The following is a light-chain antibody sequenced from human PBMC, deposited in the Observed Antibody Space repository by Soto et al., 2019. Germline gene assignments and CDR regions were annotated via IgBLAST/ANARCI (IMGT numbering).Light chain of an antibody. V-gene: IGKV3-20*01. CDR2: GAS. J-gene: IGKJ5*01. CDR1: QSVSSSY. Sequence: EIVLTQSPGTLSLSPGERATLFCRASQSVSSSYLAWYQQKPGQAPRLLIYGASSRATGIPDRFSGSGSGTEFTLTISSLQSEDFAVYYCQQYNNWPPITFGQGTRL. CDR3: QQYNNWPPIT.